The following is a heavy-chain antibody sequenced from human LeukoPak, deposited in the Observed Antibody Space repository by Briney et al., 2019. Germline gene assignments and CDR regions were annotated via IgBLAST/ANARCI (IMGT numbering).Heavy chain of an antibody. D-gene: IGHD3-22*01. CDR2: ISGSGGST. CDR3: AKDISGYYYVLSAFDI. J-gene: IGHJ3*02. Sequence: GGSLRLSCAASGFTFSSYAMSWVRQAPGKGLEWVSAISGSGGSTYYADSVKGRFPISRDNSKNTLYLQMNSLRAEDTAVYYCAKDISGYYYVLSAFDIWGQGTMVTVSS. V-gene: IGHV3-23*01. CDR1: GFTFSSYA.